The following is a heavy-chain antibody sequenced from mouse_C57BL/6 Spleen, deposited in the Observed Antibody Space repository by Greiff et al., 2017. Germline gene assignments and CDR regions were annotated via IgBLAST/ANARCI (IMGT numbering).Heavy chain of an antibody. CDR3: ARLTTVVATSYWYFDV. Sequence: EVQLQESGGDLVKPGGSLKLSCAASGFTFSSYGLSWVRQTPDKRLEWVATISSGGSFSYYPARVKGRFTISSDNAKNTLYLQMSSLKSEDTAMYYCARLTTVVATSYWYFDVWGTGTTVTVAS. D-gene: IGHD1-1*01. CDR2: ISSGGSFS. CDR1: GFTFSSYG. J-gene: IGHJ1*03. V-gene: IGHV5-6*01.